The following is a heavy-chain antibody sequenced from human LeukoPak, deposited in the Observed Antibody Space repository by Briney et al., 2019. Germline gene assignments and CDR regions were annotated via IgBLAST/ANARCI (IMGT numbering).Heavy chain of an antibody. D-gene: IGHD1-1*01. CDR2: IDPSDSYT. Sequence: GASLQISCKGSGYHFTSYWISWVRQMPGKGLEWMGRIDPSDSYTNYSPSFQGHVTISANKSISTAYLQWSNLKASETAMYYCARHGREVDYWGQGTLVTVSS. V-gene: IGHV5-10-1*01. J-gene: IGHJ4*02. CDR3: ARHGREVDY. CDR1: GYHFTSYW.